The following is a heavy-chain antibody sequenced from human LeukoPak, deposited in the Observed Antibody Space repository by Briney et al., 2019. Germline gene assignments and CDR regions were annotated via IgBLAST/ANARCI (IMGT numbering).Heavy chain of an antibody. D-gene: IGHD3-22*01. CDR1: GGSISSSSYY. CDR3: ARIVVVITGIDY. V-gene: IGHV4-39*01. Sequence: PSETLSLTCTVSGGSISSSSYYWGWIRQPPGKGLEWIGIIDYSGSTYYNPSLKSRVTISLDTSKNQFSLKRNSVTAADTDVYYCARIVVVITGIDYWGQGTLVAVSS. J-gene: IGHJ4*02. CDR2: IDYSGST.